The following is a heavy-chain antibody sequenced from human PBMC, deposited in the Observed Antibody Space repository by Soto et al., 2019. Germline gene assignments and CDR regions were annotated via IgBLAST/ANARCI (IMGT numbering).Heavy chain of an antibody. J-gene: IGHJ2*01. CDR2: IYFSEIT. V-gene: IGHV4-31*03. Sequence: QVQLQESGPGLVEPSQSLSLTCTVSGGSISSPNYYWSWIRQHPGKGLEWIGYIYFSEITYYNPSLMGRVSISIDTSKNQFSLRLNSLTAADTAVYYCAREAFTTSKRLRHWYFDLWGRGALVTVSS. CDR1: GGSISSPNYY. CDR3: AREAFTTSKRLRHWYFDL. D-gene: IGHD2-2*01.